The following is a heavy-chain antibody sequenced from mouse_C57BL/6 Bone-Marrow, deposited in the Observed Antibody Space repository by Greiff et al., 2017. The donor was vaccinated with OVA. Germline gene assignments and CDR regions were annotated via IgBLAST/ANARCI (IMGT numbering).Heavy chain of an antibody. CDR3: ARSLNWDRDY. V-gene: IGHV1-82*01. J-gene: IGHJ2*01. CDR1: GYAFSSSW. CDR2: IYPGDGDT. D-gene: IGHD4-1*02. Sequence: VQLQQSGPELVKPGASVKISCKASGYAFSSSWMNWVKQRPGKGLEWIGRIYPGDGDTNYNGKFKGKATLTADKSSSTAYKQLSSLTSEDSAVYFCARSLNWDRDYWGQGTTLTVSS.